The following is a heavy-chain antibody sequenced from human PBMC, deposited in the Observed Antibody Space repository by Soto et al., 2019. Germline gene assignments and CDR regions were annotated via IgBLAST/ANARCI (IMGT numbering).Heavy chain of an antibody. Sequence: SETLSLTCAVYGGSFSGYYWSWIRQPPGKGLEWILEINHSGSTNYKPSLKSRVTISVDTSKNQFSLKLSSVTAADTAVYYCARGYCSSTSCNSTLHFDXWGRGTLVTVSX. V-gene: IGHV4-34*01. CDR3: ARGYCSSTSCNSTLHFDX. D-gene: IGHD2-2*01. CDR1: GGSFSGYY. J-gene: IGHJ2*01. CDR2: INHSGST.